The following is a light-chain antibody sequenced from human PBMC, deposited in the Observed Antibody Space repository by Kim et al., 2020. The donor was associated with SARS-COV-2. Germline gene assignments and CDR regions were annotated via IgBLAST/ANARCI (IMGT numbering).Light chain of an antibody. CDR1: QGINSL. J-gene: IGKJ4*01. CDR3: QQANNFPLT. Sequence: DIQMTQSPSSVFASVGDRVTITCRASQGINSLLAWYQQKPGKAPKLLIFPASGLESGVPARFSGSGSGTDFTLTISSLQPEDFATYFCQQANNFPLTFGEGTKVDIK. V-gene: IGKV1-12*01. CDR2: PAS.